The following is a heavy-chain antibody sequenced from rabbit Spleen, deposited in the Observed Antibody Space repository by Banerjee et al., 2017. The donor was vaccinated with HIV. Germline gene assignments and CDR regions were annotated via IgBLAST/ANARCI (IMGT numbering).Heavy chain of an antibody. J-gene: IGHJ4*01. V-gene: IGHV1S45*01. CDR3: ARDLVAVIGWNFYL. D-gene: IGHD1-1*01. CDR2: INIVTGKS. CDR1: GFSFSDKDV. Sequence: GGGLVKPEGSLTLTYKASGFSFSDKDVMCWVRQAPGKGLEWIACINIVTGKSVYARWAKGRFTMSRTSSTTVTLQMTSLTAADTATYFCARDLVAVIGWNFYLWGQGTLVTVS.